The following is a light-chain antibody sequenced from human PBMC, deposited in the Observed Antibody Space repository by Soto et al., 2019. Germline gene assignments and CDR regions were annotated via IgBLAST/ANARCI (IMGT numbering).Light chain of an antibody. Sequence: EAVLPRPPGTVSLAQGESAPQSCRARQSVSSRYLAWYQQNPCQAPRLLIYGASSRASGIPDRFGGSGSGTDFTLTISRLEPEDFALYYCQQYDASPQWTFGQGTKVDIK. V-gene: IGKV3-20*01. CDR1: QSVSSRY. CDR2: GAS. CDR3: QQYDASPQWT. J-gene: IGKJ1*01.